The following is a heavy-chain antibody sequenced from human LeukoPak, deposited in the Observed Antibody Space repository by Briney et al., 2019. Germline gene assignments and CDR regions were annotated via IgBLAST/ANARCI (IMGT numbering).Heavy chain of an antibody. V-gene: IGHV3-7*01. CDR3: ARDYYYDSSGYYYVDY. CDR2: IKDDGSEE. D-gene: IGHD3-22*01. J-gene: IGHJ4*02. Sequence: GSLRLSCAASGFNLNNYWMSWLRQAPGKGLEWVANIKDDGSEEYYVDSVKGRFTIARDNAYNSLYLQMNSLRAEDTAVYYCARDYYYDSSGYYYVDYWGQGTLVTVSS. CDR1: GFNLNNYW.